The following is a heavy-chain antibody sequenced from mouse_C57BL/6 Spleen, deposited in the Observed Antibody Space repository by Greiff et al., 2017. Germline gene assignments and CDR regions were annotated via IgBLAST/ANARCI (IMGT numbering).Heavy chain of an antibody. CDR2: ISSGSSTI. J-gene: IGHJ2*01. CDR1: GFTFSDYG. V-gene: IGHV5-17*01. Sequence: EVMLVESGGGLVKPGGSLKLSCAASGFTFSDYGMHWVRQAPEKGLEWVAYISSGSSTIYYADTVKGRFTISRDNAKNTLFLQMTSLRSEDTAMYYCARERGNYLDYWGQGTTLTVSS. CDR3: ARERGNYLDY.